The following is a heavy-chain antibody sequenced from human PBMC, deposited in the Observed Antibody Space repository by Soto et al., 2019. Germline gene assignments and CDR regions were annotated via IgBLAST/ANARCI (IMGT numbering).Heavy chain of an antibody. CDR3: ARVEESPSCSGWYTKLDY. J-gene: IGHJ4*02. D-gene: IGHD6-19*01. V-gene: IGHV1-2*02. CDR2: IKPDSGAT. Sequence: AASVKVSCKASGYTFTGYYIHWVRQAPGQGLEWMGWIKPDSGATKYAPKFQDRVTMSRDTSISTAYIDVSSLRSDDTAVYYCARVEESPSCSGWYTKLDYRGQGPRGTVSS. CDR1: GYTFTGYY.